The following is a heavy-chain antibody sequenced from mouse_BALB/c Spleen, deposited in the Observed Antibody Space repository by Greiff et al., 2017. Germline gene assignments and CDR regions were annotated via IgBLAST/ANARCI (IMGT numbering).Heavy chain of an antibody. Sequence: EVQLQQSGPELVKPGASVKISCKASGYTFTDYNMHWVKQSHGKSLEWIGYIYPYNGGTGYNQKFKSKATLTVDNSSSTAYMELRSLTSEDSAVYYCARWDRYDEGDYAMDYWGQGTSVTVSS. CDR2: IYPYNGGT. V-gene: IGHV1S29*02. CDR1: GYTFTDYN. D-gene: IGHD2-14*01. CDR3: ARWDRYDEGDYAMDY. J-gene: IGHJ4*01.